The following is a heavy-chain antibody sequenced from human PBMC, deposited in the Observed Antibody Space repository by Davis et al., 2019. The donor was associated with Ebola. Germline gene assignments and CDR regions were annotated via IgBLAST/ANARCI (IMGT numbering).Heavy chain of an antibody. J-gene: IGHJ6*03. CDR2: ISGDNGNT. CDR3: ARDRAGTAYMDV. D-gene: IGHD1-7*01. V-gene: IGHV1-18*01. CDR1: GYTFTTYG. Sequence: ASVKVSCKASGYTFTTYGISWVRQAPGQGLEWMGWISGDNGNTKYAQKLQGRVTMTTDTSASTAYMELRSLRSDDTAVYYCARDRAGTAYMDVWGKGTTVTVSS.